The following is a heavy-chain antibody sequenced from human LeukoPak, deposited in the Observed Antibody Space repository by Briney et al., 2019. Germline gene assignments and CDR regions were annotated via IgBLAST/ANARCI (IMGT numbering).Heavy chain of an antibody. CDR3: ARGGVLLWFGELYWFDP. D-gene: IGHD3-10*01. J-gene: IGHJ5*02. Sequence: SETLSLTCAVYGGSFSGYYWSWIRQPPGKGLEWIGEINHSGSTNYNPSLKSRVTISVDTSKNQFSLKLSSVTAADMAVYYCARGGVLLWFGELYWFDPWGQGTLVTVSS. CDR1: GGSFSGYY. V-gene: IGHV4-34*01. CDR2: INHSGST.